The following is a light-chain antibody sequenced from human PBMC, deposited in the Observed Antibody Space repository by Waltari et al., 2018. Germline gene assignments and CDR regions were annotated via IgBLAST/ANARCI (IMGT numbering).Light chain of an antibody. CDR1: QSVYSN. J-gene: IGKJ4*01. CDR2: GAS. V-gene: IGKV3-15*01. CDR3: QQYHDWPPVT. Sequence: TMMTQSPATLSVSPGERVTLPCRASQSVYSNLAWYQQKPGQAPRLLIYGASTRATGIPVRFSGSGSGTEFTLTISSLQSEDFAIYFCQQYHDWPPVTFGGGTKVEIK.